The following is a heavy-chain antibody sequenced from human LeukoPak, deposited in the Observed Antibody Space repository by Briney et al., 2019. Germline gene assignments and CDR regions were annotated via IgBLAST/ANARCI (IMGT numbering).Heavy chain of an antibody. CDR1: GFTFSSYA. V-gene: IGHV3-23*01. Sequence: PGGSLRLSCAASGFTFSSYAMSWVRQAPGKGLEWVSAISGSGGSTYYADSVKGRFTISRDNSKNTLYLQMNSLRAEDTAVYYCAKAPKYNYKNMHYYRDVGEKGTRVPVS. D-gene: IGHD1-20*01. CDR2: ISGSGGST. J-gene: IGHJ6*03. CDR3: AKAPKYNYKNMHYYRDV.